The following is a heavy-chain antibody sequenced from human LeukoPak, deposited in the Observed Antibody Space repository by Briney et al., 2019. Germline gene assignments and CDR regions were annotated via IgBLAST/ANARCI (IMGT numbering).Heavy chain of an antibody. V-gene: IGHV4-30-4*01. Sequence: SETLSLTCTVSGGSISSGDYYWSWIRQPPGKGLEWIGYIYYSGSTYYNPSLKSRVTISVDTSKNQFSLKLSSVTAADTAVYYCARASPEYYYDSSGYYYEDYWGQVTLVTVSS. CDR2: IYYSGST. D-gene: IGHD3-22*01. CDR1: GGSISSGDYY. CDR3: ARASPEYYYDSSGYYYEDY. J-gene: IGHJ4*02.